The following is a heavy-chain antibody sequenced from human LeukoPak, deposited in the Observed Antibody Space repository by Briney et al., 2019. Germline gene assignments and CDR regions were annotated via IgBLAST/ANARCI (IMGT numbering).Heavy chain of an antibody. D-gene: IGHD3-9*01. J-gene: IGHJ4*02. V-gene: IGHV3-64*01. CDR1: GFTFSSYA. CDR2: ISSNGGST. CDR3: ARVARQLTGY. Sequence: PGGSLRLSCAASGFTFSSYAMHWVRQAPGKGLEYVSAISSNGGSTYYANSVKGRFTISRDNAKNSLYLQMNSLRVEDTAIYYCARVARQLTGYWGQGTLVTVSS.